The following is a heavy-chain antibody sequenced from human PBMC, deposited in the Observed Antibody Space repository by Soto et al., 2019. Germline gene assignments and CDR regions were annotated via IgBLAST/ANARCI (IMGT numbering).Heavy chain of an antibody. Sequence: QVQLVESGGGVVQPGRSLRLSCAASGFTFSSYGMHWVRQAPGKGLEWVAVIWYDGSNKYYADSVKGRFTISRDNSKNTLYLQKNGLRAEDTAVYYCARMAVAATTFDYWGQGTLVTVSS. V-gene: IGHV3-33*01. D-gene: IGHD6-19*01. CDR2: IWYDGSNK. CDR1: GFTFSSYG. CDR3: ARMAVAATTFDY. J-gene: IGHJ4*02.